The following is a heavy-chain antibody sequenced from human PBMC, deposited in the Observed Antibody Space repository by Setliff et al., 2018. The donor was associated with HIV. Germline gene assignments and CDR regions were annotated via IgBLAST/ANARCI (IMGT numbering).Heavy chain of an antibody. V-gene: IGHV3-72*01. Sequence: PGGSLRLSCVASGFIFSDRYMDWVRQAPGKGLEWIGRSRNKANSYSTEYAASVKGRFTISRDASKSSMYLQMNSLKSEDTAVYYCVGLRYYADGAWHGGDYWGQGSLVTAPQ. J-gene: IGHJ4*02. CDR2: SRNKANSYST. D-gene: IGHD2-8*01. CDR1: GFIFSDRY. CDR3: VGLRYYADGAWHGGDY.